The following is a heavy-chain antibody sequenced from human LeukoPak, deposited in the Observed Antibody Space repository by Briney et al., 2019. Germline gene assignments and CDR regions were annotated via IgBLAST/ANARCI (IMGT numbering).Heavy chain of an antibody. D-gene: IGHD3-3*01. Sequence: SETLSLTCTVSGGSISSGSYYWSWIRQPAGKGLEWIGRIYTSGSTNYSPSLKSRVTISVDTSKNQFSLKLSSVTAADTAVYYCARGERVLRFLEWLSLNENYYMDVWGKGTTVTVSS. J-gene: IGHJ6*03. CDR2: IYTSGST. CDR3: ARGERVLRFLEWLSLNENYYMDV. CDR1: GGSISSGSYY. V-gene: IGHV4-61*02.